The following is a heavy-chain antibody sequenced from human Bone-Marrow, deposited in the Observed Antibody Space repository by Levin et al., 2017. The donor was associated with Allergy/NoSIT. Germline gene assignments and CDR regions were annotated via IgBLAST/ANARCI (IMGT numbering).Heavy chain of an antibody. V-gene: IGHV3-30*03. CDR1: EFSFRSFY. CDR3: ASSVAGPGF. J-gene: IGHJ4*02. CDR2: VSDDGRAT. Sequence: SCAASEFSFRSFYMHWVRQSPGKGLEWVASVSDDGRATYYSDSVKGRFTISRDNSKKILFLQTNSLRTEDTAVYYCASSVAGPGFWGRGTLVIVSS. D-gene: IGHD6-19*01.